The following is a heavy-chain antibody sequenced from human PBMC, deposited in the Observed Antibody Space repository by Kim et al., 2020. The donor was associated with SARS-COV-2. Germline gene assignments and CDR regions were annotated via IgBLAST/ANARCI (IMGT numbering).Heavy chain of an antibody. CDR1: GSSVRSSY. D-gene: IGHD1-26*01. V-gene: IGHV3-53*01. CDR2: IHDAGST. CDR3: SRSTVGAHFDY. J-gene: IGHJ4*02. Sequence: GGSLRLSCAVSGSSVRSSYMTWVRQAPGKGLEWVSAIHDAGSTYYADSVKGRFTISRDIPKDTLYLQMNSLRADDTAVYYCSRSTVGAHFDYWGQVSL.